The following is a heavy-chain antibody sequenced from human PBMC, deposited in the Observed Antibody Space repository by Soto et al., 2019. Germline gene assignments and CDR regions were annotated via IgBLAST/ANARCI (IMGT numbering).Heavy chain of an antibody. CDR1: GDSILSGIYY. CDR3: ARLPAEGVIAGVAMDV. V-gene: IGHV4-39*01. J-gene: IGHJ6*02. CDR2: AYYSGMT. Sequence: SETLSLTCTVSGDSILSGIYYWGWIRQPPGKGLEWIGSAYYSGMTHYGPSLRGRVTISVDTSKNQFSLRLSSVSAADTATYYCARLPAEGVIAGVAMDVWGQGTTVT. D-gene: IGHD2-8*01.